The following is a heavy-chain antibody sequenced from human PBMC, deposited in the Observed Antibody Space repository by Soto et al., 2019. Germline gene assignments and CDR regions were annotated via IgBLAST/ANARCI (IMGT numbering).Heavy chain of an antibody. CDR2: INWNGGST. V-gene: IGHV3-20*04. CDR1: GFTFDDYG. J-gene: IGHJ5*02. D-gene: IGHD5-18*01. Sequence: PGGSLRLSCAASGFTFDDYGMKWVRQAPGKGLEWVSAINWNGGSTGYADSVKGRFTISRDISKNTVYLQMDSLEVEDTAVYYCARDVDTTSHLNWFDPWGQGVMVTVSS. CDR3: ARDVDTTSHLNWFDP.